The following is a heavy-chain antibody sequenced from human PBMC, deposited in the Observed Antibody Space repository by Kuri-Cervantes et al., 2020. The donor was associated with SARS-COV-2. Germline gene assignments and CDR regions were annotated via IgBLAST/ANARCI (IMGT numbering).Heavy chain of an antibody. D-gene: IGHD3-10*01. CDR3: ARYAPGFPIDY. V-gene: IGHV3-30*04. J-gene: IGHJ4*02. CDR1: GFTFSSYA. Sequence: GGSLRLSCAASGFTFSSYAMHWVRQAPGKGLEWVAVISYDGSNKYYADSVKGRFTISGDNSKNTLYLQMNSLRAEDTAVYYCARYAPGFPIDYWGQGTLVTVSS. CDR2: ISYDGSNK.